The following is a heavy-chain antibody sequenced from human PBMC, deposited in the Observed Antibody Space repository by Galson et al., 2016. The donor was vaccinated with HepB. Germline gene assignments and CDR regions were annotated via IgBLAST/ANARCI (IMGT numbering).Heavy chain of an antibody. CDR1: GYSFTTYW. J-gene: IGHJ6*02. D-gene: IGHD3-10*01. CDR2: IDPSDSYT. V-gene: IGHV5-10-1*01. Sequence: QSGAEVKKPGESLRISCKGSGYSFTTYWISWVRQTPGKGLEWMGRIDPSDSYTNYSPSFEGHVTMSADKSISTAYLQWTSLKAPDTAMYYCARDPSGRGDAYYGMDVWGQGTTVTVSS. CDR3: ARDPSGRGDAYYGMDV.